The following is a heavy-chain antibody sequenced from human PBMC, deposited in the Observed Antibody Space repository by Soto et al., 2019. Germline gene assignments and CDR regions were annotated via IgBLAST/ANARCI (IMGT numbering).Heavy chain of an antibody. CDR2: ISGSGGST. D-gene: IGHD6-19*01. CDR3: AKATKIAVALYGMDV. Sequence: EVQLLESGGGLVQPGGSLRLSCAASGFTFSSYAMSWVRQAPGKGLEWVSAISGSGGSTYYADSVKGRFAISRDNSKNTLYLQMNSLRAEDTAVYYCAKATKIAVALYGMDVWGQGTTVTVSS. V-gene: IGHV3-23*01. J-gene: IGHJ6*02. CDR1: GFTFSSYA.